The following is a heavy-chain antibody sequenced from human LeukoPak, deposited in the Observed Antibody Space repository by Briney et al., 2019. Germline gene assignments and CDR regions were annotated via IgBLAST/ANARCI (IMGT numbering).Heavy chain of an antibody. D-gene: IGHD3-10*01. Sequence: GGSLRLSCAASGFTFSDHCMDWVRHAPGKGLEWVGRTRNKANSYTTEYAASVKGRFTISRDDSKKSLYLQMNSLKTEDTAVYYCARESGGGVLGYFDLWGRGTLVSVSS. V-gene: IGHV3-72*01. CDR1: GFTFSDHC. CDR3: ARESGGGVLGYFDL. CDR2: TRNKANSYTT. J-gene: IGHJ2*01.